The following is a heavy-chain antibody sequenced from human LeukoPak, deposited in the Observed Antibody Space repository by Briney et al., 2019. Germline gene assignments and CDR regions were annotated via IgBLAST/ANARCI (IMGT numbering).Heavy chain of an antibody. D-gene: IGHD1-26*01. Sequence: ASVKVSCKASGYTFTGYYMHWVRQAPGQGLEWMGRITPNSGGTNFAQKFQGRVTMTTDTSISTAYMDLSGLRSDDTAMYYCAREIRRGAGDWFDPWGQGTLVTVSS. CDR3: AREIRRGAGDWFDP. J-gene: IGHJ5*02. V-gene: IGHV1-2*06. CDR2: ITPNSGGT. CDR1: GYTFTGYY.